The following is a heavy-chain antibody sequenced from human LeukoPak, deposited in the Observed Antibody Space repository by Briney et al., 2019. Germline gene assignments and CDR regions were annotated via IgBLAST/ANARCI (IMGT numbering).Heavy chain of an antibody. J-gene: IGHJ6*03. CDR2: INHSGST. Sequence: PSETLSLTCAVYGGSFSGYYWSWIRQPPGKGLEWIGEINHSGSTNYNPSLKSRVTISVDTSKNQFSLKLSSVTAADTAVYYCARHGAGSGTMSYYYYYYMDVWGKGTTVTVSS. CDR3: ARHGAGSGTMSYYYYYYMDV. D-gene: IGHD3-10*01. CDR1: GGSFSGYY. V-gene: IGHV4-34*01.